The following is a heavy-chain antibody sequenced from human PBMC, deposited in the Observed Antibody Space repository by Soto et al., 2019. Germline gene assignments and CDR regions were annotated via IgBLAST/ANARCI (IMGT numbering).Heavy chain of an antibody. V-gene: IGHV4-39*01. CDR2: IYYSGST. CDR3: ASYCSGGSCYVAILDY. Sequence: SETLSLTCTVSGGSISSSSYYWGWIRQPPGKGLEWIGSIYYSGSTYYSPSLKSRVTISVDTSKNQFSLKLSSVTAADTAVYYCASYCSGGSCYVAILDYWGQGTLVTVSS. J-gene: IGHJ4*02. CDR1: GGSISSSSYY. D-gene: IGHD2-15*01.